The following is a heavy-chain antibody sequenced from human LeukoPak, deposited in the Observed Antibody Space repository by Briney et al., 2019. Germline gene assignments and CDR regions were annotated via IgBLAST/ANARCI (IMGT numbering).Heavy chain of an antibody. Sequence: GASVKVSCKASGYTFTSYYMLWVRQAPGQGLEWMGIINPSGGSTSYAQKFQGRVTMTRDTSTSTVYMELSSLRSEDTAVYYCARERMSGYDFDYWGQGTLVTVSS. CDR1: GYTFTSYY. J-gene: IGHJ4*02. CDR2: INPSGGST. V-gene: IGHV1-46*01. D-gene: IGHD5-12*01. CDR3: ARERMSGYDFDY.